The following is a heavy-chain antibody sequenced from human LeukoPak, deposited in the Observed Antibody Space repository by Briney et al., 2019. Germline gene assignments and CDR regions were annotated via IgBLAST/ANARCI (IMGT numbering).Heavy chain of an antibody. CDR2: ITGSGAST. J-gene: IGHJ4*02. D-gene: IGHD1-26*01. CDR1: GFTFSSYA. V-gene: IGHV3-23*01. Sequence: GGSLRLSCAASGFTFSSYAMNWVRQAPGKGREWVSGITGSGASTYYADSVKGRFTISRDNSKNTLYLQMSGLRAEDTAVYYCAKGSKTHGTYFFDYWGQGTLVTVSS. CDR3: AKGSKTHGTYFFDY.